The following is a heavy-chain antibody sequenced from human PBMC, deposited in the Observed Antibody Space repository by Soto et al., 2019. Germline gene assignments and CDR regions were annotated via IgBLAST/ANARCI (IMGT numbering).Heavy chain of an antibody. V-gene: IGHV4-59*08. J-gene: IGHJ5*02. Sequence: QVQLQESGPGLVKPSETLSLTCTVSGGSIRSYYWSWIRQPPGKGLEWIGSIYYSGSTNYKPSLTIRARPSVKTSKNQFSLKLNSVTAADTAVYYCPRQGGGFAPWGQGTLVTVSS. CDR2: IYYSGST. CDR1: GGSIRSYY. CDR3: PRQGGGFAP. D-gene: IGHD3-16*01.